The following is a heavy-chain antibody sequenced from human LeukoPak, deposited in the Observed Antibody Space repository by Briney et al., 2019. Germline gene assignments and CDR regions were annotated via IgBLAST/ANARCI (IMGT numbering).Heavy chain of an antibody. CDR1: GGSISSGGYS. CDR2: IYHSGST. V-gene: IGHV4-30-2*01. Sequence: KASQTLSLTCAVSGGSISSGGYSWSWLQQPPGKGLEWIGYIYHSGSTYYNPSLKSRVTISVDRSKNQFSLKLSSVTAADTAVYYCARDLRYWGQGTLVXVSS. CDR3: ARDLRY. J-gene: IGHJ4*02.